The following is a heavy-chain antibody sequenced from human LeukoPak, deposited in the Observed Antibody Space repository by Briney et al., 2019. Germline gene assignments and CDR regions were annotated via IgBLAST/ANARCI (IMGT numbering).Heavy chain of an antibody. CDR2: INPNSGGT. V-gene: IGHV1-2*02. CDR3: ARGSIMITFGGVIGNFDY. CDR1: GYTFTGYY. Sequence: GASVKVSCKASGYTFTGYYMHWVRQAPGQGLEWMGWINPNSGGTNYAQKFQGRVTMTRDTSISTAYMELSRLRSDDTAVYYCARGSIMITFGGVIGNFDYWGQGTLVTVSS. J-gene: IGHJ4*02. D-gene: IGHD3-16*02.